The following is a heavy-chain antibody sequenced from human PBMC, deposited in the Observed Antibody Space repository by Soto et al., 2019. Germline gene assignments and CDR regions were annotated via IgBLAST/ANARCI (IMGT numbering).Heavy chain of an antibody. J-gene: IGHJ4*02. CDR1: GGSFSSNP. V-gene: IGHV1-69*01. CDR2: IIPIFATV. CDR3: ARGGNGYSSAPRYDFDY. Sequence: QVQLVQSGSEVKKPGSSVKVSCKASGGSFSSNPISWVRQAPGQGLEWMAGIIPIFATVHYAQKFQGRVTITADESTSTAYIELTSLRSEDTAVYVCARGGNGYSSAPRYDFDYWGQGTLVSVS. D-gene: IGHD5-18*01.